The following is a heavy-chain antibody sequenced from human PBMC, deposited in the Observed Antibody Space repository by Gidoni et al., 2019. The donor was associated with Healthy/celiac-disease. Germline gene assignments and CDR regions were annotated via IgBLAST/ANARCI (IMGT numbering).Heavy chain of an antibody. CDR1: GFTFSSYS. J-gene: IGHJ4*02. CDR2: ISSSSSTI. CDR3: ARDQGSIAAALDY. V-gene: IGHV3-48*02. Sequence: EVQLVASGGGLVQPWASLRLSCAASGFTFSSYSRNWVRPAPGKGLEWVSYISSSSSTIYYADSVKGRFTIARDNAKNALYLQMNSLRDEDTAVYYCARDQGSIAAALDYWGQGTLVTVSS. D-gene: IGHD6-13*01.